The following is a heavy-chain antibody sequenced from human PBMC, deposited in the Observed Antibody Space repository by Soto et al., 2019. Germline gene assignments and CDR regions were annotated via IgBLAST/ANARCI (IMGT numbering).Heavy chain of an antibody. CDR2: MFSDNER. CDR1: GFSRTTGKMG. D-gene: IGHD2-15*01. J-gene: IGHJ6*04. V-gene: IGHV2-26*01. Sequence: SGPTLVNPTETLTLTCTVSGFSRTTGKMGVSWIRQPPGKALEWLAHMFSDNERSYSTSLQGRLTISKDTSGSQVVLSMTHVDPVDTATYYCARMKVDSYPFHYAMDGSGK. CDR3: ARMKVDSYPFHYAMDG.